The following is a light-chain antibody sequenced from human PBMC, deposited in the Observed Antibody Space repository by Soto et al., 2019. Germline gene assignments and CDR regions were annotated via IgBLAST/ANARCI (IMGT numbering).Light chain of an antibody. CDR1: QDISKY. CDR3: QQFDTLPPA. V-gene: IGKV1-33*01. J-gene: IGKJ2*01. CDR2: DAS. Sequence: DIQMTQSPSSLSASVGDRVTISCQASQDISKYLNWYQQHPGQAPRLLIYDASSLDAGVPSRFSGSGSGTDFTFTIDSQQPEDIATYFCQQFDTLPPAFGQGTKLEIK.